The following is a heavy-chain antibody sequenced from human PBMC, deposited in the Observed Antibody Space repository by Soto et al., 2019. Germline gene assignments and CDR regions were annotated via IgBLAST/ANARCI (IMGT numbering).Heavy chain of an antibody. V-gene: IGHV3-48*02. CDR3: ARDHGGSTWFVGVYYFFGMDV. Sequence: EVQLVESGGDLVQPGGSLRLSCAASGFIFSDYTMTWVRQAPGRGLEFVSHISSSGDAIFYAESVKGRFTVSRDNAKNSLYLQMNSLRDDDTAVYFCARDHGGSTWFVGVYYFFGMDVWGQGTAVTDSS. CDR1: GFIFSDYT. CDR2: ISSSGDAI. D-gene: IGHD6-13*01. J-gene: IGHJ6*02.